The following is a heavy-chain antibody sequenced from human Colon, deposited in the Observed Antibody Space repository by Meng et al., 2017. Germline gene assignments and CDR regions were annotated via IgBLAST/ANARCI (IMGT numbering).Heavy chain of an antibody. CDR3: TRGYRGTTYFAY. D-gene: IGHD2/OR15-2a*01. CDR1: GDSMTSKNYY. CDR2: VYYSARN. J-gene: IGHJ4*02. V-gene: IGHV4-39*07. Sequence: QVQLQQSGPGLVKSSETLSLTCTVSGDSMTSKNYYWAWIRQPPGKGLQWIGSVYYSARNYYNPSLKSRVTISVDRSKNQFSLKLNSVTAADTAVYFCTRGYRGTTYFAYWGQGNLVTVSS.